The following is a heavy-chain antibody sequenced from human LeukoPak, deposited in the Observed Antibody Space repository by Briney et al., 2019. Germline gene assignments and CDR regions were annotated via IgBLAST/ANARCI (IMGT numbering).Heavy chain of an antibody. Sequence: ASVKVSCKASGYTFTGYYMHWVRQAPGQGLEWMGRINPNSGGTNYAQKFQGRVTMTMDTSISTAYMELSRLRSDDTAVYYCARLSSPGPSSGPDYWGQGTLVTVSS. J-gene: IGHJ4*02. V-gene: IGHV1-2*06. CDR2: INPNSGGT. CDR1: GYTFTGYY. D-gene: IGHD3-22*01. CDR3: ARLSSPGPSSGPDY.